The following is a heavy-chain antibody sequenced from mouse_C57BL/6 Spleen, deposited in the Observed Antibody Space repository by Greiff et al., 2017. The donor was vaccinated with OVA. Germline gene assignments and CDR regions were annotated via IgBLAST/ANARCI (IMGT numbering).Heavy chain of an antibody. J-gene: IGHJ1*03. CDR2: INYDGSST. Sequence: EVKVVESEGGLVQPGSSMKLSCTASGFTFSDYYMAWVRQVPEKGLEWVANINYDGSSTYYLDSLKSRFIISRDNAKNILYLQMSSLKSEDTATYYCARDYSNYEGWYFDVWGTGTTVTVSS. CDR1: GFTFSDYY. CDR3: ARDYSNYEGWYFDV. V-gene: IGHV5-16*01. D-gene: IGHD2-5*01.